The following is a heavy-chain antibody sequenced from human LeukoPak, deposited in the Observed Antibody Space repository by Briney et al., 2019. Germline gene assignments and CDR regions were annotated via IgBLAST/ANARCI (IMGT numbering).Heavy chain of an antibody. Sequence: GGSLRLSCAASGFTFSSYSMSWVRQAPGEGLEWVANIREDGSEKYYVDSVKGRFTISRDNAKNSLYLQMNSLRAEDTAVYYCARDRTRFYAWGQGTLVTVSS. J-gene: IGHJ5*02. CDR3: ARDRTRFYA. V-gene: IGHV3-7*01. CDR2: IREDGSEK. CDR1: GFTFSSYS. D-gene: IGHD2/OR15-2a*01.